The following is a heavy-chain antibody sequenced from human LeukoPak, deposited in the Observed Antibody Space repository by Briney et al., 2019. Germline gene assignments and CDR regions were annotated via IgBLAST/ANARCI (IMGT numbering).Heavy chain of an antibody. Sequence: GGSLRLSCAASGFTFSSYWMHWVRQAPGKGLVWVSRINSDGSSTSYADSVKGRFTISRDNAKSTLYLQMNSLRAEDTAVYYCARDTYCGGDCYRLFDYWGQGALVTVSS. CDR2: INSDGSST. V-gene: IGHV3-74*01. CDR3: ARDTYCGGDCYRLFDY. J-gene: IGHJ4*02. CDR1: GFTFSSYW. D-gene: IGHD2-21*02.